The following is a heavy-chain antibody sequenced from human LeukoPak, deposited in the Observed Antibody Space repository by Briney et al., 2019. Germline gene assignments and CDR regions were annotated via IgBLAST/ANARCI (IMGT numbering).Heavy chain of an antibody. CDR2: IYYSGST. CDR1: GGSISSYY. V-gene: IGHV4-59*12. Sequence: PSETLSLTCTVSGGSISSYYWSWIRQPPGKGLEWIGYIYYSGSTYYNPSLKSRVTISVDTSKNQFSLKLSSVTAADTAVYYCARDGRGLGFYYYYMDVWGKGTTVTVSS. CDR3: ARDGRGLGFYYYYMDV. J-gene: IGHJ6*03.